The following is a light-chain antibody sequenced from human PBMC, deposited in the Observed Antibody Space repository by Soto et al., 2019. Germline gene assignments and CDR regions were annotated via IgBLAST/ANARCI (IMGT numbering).Light chain of an antibody. J-gene: IGKJ2*01. CDR2: AAS. Sequence: DIQLTQSPSFLSASVGDRVTITCRASQGISSYLAWDQQKPGKAPKLLIYAASTLQSGVPSRFSGSGSGTDFTLTISSLQPEDFATYYCQQLNSYPRTFGQGTKLEIK. V-gene: IGKV1-9*01. CDR3: QQLNSYPRT. CDR1: QGISSY.